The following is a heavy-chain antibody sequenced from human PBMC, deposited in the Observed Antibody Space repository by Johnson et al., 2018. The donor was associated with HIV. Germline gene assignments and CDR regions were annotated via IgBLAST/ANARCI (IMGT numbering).Heavy chain of an antibody. V-gene: IGHV3-25*05. CDR1: QFTFSTYY. J-gene: IGHJ3*02. D-gene: IGHD3-16*01. CDR2: VNPNGGST. Sequence: VQLVESGGGLAKPAWSPRLSCAASQFTFSTYYMNCVRQAPGNGLELVGQVNPNGGSTYLIDSGKDRFNTSRDNAKNTLHLQMNSLKTDDTAIYYCTRGVNSEGGSIWGRGTMVTVSS. CDR3: TRGVNSEGGSI.